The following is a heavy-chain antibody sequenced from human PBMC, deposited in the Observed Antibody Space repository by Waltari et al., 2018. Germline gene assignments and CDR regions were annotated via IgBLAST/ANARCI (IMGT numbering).Heavy chain of an antibody. V-gene: IGHV4-59*01. CDR3: ARDKVGAGLDY. Sequence: QVQLQESGPGLVKPSETLSLTCTVSGGSISSYYWSWIRQPPGKGLEWIGYIYYSGSTNYNPSLKSRVTISVDTSKNQFSLKLSSLTAADTAVYYCARDKVGAGLDYWGQGTLVTVSS. D-gene: IGHD1-26*01. CDR2: IYYSGST. J-gene: IGHJ4*02. CDR1: GGSISSYY.